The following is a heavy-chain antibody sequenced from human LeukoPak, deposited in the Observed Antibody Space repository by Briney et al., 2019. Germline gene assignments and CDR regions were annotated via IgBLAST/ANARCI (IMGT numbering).Heavy chain of an antibody. CDR2: ISGGGGTTYYA. CDR3: ASELVRGVNDAFDI. Sequence: PGGSLRLSCAASGFTFSSYAMSWVRQSPGKGLEWVSAISGGGGTTYYAYYADSVRGRFAISRDNSKNTLYLQMNSLRAEDTAVYYCASELVRGVNDAFDIWGQGTMVTVSS. V-gene: IGHV3-23*01. J-gene: IGHJ3*02. D-gene: IGHD3-10*01. CDR1: GFTFSSYA.